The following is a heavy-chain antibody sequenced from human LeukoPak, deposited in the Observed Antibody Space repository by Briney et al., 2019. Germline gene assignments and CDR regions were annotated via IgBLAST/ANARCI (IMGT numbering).Heavy chain of an antibody. CDR2: INPNSGGT. Sequence: ASVKVSCKASGYKFSDYYLHWVRQAPGQGLEWMGWINPNSGGTNYAQKFQGRVTMTRDTSISTAYMELSRLRSDDTAVYYCASQGAVAPTYYWGQGTLVTVSS. J-gene: IGHJ4*02. D-gene: IGHD6-19*01. CDR3: ASQGAVAPTYY. V-gene: IGHV1-2*02. CDR1: GYKFSDYY.